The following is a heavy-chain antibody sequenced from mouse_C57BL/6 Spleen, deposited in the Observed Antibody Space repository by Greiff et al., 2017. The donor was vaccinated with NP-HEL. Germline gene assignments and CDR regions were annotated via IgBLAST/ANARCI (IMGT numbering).Heavy chain of an antibody. CDR2: ISYSGST. V-gene: IGHV3-1*01. CDR1: GYSITSGYD. CDR3: ARHYYGRAMDY. J-gene: IGHJ4*01. Sequence: EVKLQESGPGMVKPSQSLSLTCTVTGYSITSGYDWHWIRHFPGNKLEWMGYISYSGSTNYNPSLKSRISITHDTSKNHFFLKLNSVTTEDTATYYCARHYYGRAMDYWGQGTSVTVSS. D-gene: IGHD1-1*01.